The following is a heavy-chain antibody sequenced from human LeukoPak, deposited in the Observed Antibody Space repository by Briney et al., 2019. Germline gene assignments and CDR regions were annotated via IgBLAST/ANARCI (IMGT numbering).Heavy chain of an antibody. CDR3: ARHGDGFYHGMDV. J-gene: IGHJ6*01. Sequence: GGSLRLSCAASDFTFSRYSMNWFRQAPGEGLEWVSSISSGGHNIFYGDPVKGRFTISRDNAKDSLYLQMNSLRVEDTAVYYCARHGDGFYHGMDVWGQGTTVTVSS. CDR1: DFTFSRYS. D-gene: IGHD4-17*01. CDR2: ISSGGHNI. V-gene: IGHV3-21*01.